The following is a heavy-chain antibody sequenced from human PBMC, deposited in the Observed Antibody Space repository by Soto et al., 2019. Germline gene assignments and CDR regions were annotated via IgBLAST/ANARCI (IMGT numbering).Heavy chain of an antibody. CDR1: GFTFSHYG. CDR3: ARYSGKYQGPIDY. Sequence: QVQLVESGGGVVQPGRSLRLSCAASGFTFSHYGIHWVRQAPGKGLEWLAVISYDGSNKHYADSVKGRFTVSRDNSKNTLYPQMNSLRAEYTAVYFCARYSGKYQGPIDYWGQGTLVTVSS. J-gene: IGHJ4*02. V-gene: IGHV3-30*03. CDR2: ISYDGSNK. D-gene: IGHD1-26*01.